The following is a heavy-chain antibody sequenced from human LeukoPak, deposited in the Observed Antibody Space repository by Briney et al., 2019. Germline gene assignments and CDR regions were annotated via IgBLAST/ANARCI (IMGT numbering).Heavy chain of an antibody. J-gene: IGHJ4*02. CDR2: TSVSDDST. V-gene: IGHV3-23*01. D-gene: IGHD2-2*01. Sequence: GGSLRLSCAASGFTSSDYTMNWVRQAPGKGLEWVSGTSVSDDSTYYADSVKGRFTMSRDNSNNMLYLKMNSLRAEDTAVYYCAKDRYCSSTNCPYDYWGQGTLVTVSS. CDR1: GFTSSDYT. CDR3: AKDRYCSSTNCPYDY.